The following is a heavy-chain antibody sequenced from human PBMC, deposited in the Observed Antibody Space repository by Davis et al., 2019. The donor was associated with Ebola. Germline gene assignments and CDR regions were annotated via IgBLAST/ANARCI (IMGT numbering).Heavy chain of an antibody. Sequence: SVKVSCKASGGTFSSYAISWVRQAPGQGLEWMGGIIPILGIANYAQKFQGRVTITADESTSTAYMELSSLRSEDTAVYYCASGDCSSTSCYVTYYYYGMDVWGQGTTVTVSS. CDR1: GGTFSSYA. D-gene: IGHD2-2*01. CDR3: ASGDCSSTSCYVTYYYYGMDV. V-gene: IGHV1-69*10. J-gene: IGHJ6*02. CDR2: IIPILGIA.